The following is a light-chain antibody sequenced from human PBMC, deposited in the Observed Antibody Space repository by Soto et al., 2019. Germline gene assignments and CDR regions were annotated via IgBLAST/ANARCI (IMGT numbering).Light chain of an antibody. CDR1: QSVSTSY. CDR3: QQYKT. J-gene: IGKJ1*01. V-gene: IGKV3-20*01. CDR2: DEF. Sequence: EILFTQSPGNLSLSPGERATLSCRASQSVSTSYVAWYQQKFGQAPRLLIYDEFSRATGIPDRFSSSGSGTDFTLTISRLEPEDFAVYYCQQYKTFGQGTEVDIK.